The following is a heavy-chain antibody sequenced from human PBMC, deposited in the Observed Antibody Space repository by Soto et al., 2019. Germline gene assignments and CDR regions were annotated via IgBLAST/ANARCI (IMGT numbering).Heavy chain of an antibody. J-gene: IGHJ5*02. CDR1: GGSISSTNW. CDR3: ATLPPRIVVALLPIPT. D-gene: IGHD2-21*01. V-gene: IGHV4-4*02. CDR2: IYHSGSP. Sequence: QVQLRESGPGLVKTSGTLSLTCVVSGGSISSTNWWTWVRQPPGKGLEWIGEIYHSGSPTFSPSLXGXAXIXXDKSNNQFSLRLRSVTAADTAVYYFATLPPRIVVALLPIPTWGQGILVTVSS.